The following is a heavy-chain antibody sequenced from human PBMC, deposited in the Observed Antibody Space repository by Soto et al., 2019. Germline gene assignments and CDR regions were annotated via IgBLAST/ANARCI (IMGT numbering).Heavy chain of an antibody. Sequence: QVQLVQSGAEVKKPGSSVKVSCKASGGTFSSYTISWVRQAPGQGLEWMGRIIPILGIANYAQKFQGRVTITADKSTSTAYMELSSLRSEDTAVYYCARVQTMVRGVTPYYYYGMDVWGQGTTVTVSS. CDR2: IIPILGIA. D-gene: IGHD3-10*01. V-gene: IGHV1-69*02. J-gene: IGHJ6*02. CDR1: GGTFSSYT. CDR3: ARVQTMVRGVTPYYYYGMDV.